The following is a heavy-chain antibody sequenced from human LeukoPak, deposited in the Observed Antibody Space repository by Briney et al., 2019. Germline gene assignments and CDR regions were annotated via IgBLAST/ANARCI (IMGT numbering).Heavy chain of an antibody. CDR2: IYYSGST. J-gene: IGHJ3*02. V-gene: IGHV4-39*07. Sequence: SETLSLTCTVSGGSISSSSYYWGWIRQPPGKGLEWIGSIYYSGSTYYNPSLKSRVTISVDASKNQFSLKLSSVTAADTAVYYCAKGWESSGWYRLWDAFDIWGQGTMVTVSS. D-gene: IGHD6-19*01. CDR3: AKGWESSGWYRLWDAFDI. CDR1: GGSISSSSYY.